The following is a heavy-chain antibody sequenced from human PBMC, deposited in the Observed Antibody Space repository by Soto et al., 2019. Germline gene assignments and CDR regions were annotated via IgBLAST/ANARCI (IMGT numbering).Heavy chain of an antibody. CDR2: IYYSGST. D-gene: IGHD3-10*01. V-gene: IGHV4-59*01. CDR3: ARVWGGAFDF. J-gene: IGHJ3*01. Sequence: SETLSLTCTVSGGSISSYYWSWIRQPPGKGLEWIGYIYYSGSTNYNPSLKSRVTISVDTSKNQFSLKLSSVTAADTAVYYCARVWGGAFDFWGKGTMVTVSS. CDR1: GGSISSYY.